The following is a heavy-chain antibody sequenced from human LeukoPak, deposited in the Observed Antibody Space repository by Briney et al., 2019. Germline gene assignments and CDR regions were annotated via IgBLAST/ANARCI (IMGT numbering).Heavy chain of an antibody. CDR3: ARRAYREWFDP. CDR1: GYSFTNFW. Sequence: GESLKISCKASGYSFTNFWIGWVRQVPGKGLEWMAIIYPGDSDTRYSPSFQGQVTISADKSTTTAYLQWSSLKASDTAMYYCARRAYREWFDPWGQGTLVTVSP. J-gene: IGHJ5*02. V-gene: IGHV5-51*01. CDR2: IYPGDSDT.